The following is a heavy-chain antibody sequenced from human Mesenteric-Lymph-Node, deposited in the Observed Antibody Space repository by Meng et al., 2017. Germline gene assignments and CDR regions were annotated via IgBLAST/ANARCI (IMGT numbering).Heavy chain of an antibody. V-gene: IGHV1-2*06. J-gene: IGHJ4*02. D-gene: IGHD1-26*01. Sequence: QVQLVHPGAELKKPGASVKVALKASRYTFTSYDINSARQATVQVLEWMGRINPNSGGTNYAQKFQGRVTMTRDTSISTAYMELSRLRSDDTAVYYCARVYQWDGFDYWGQGTLVTVSS. CDR1: RYTFTSYD. CDR2: INPNSGGT. CDR3: ARVYQWDGFDY.